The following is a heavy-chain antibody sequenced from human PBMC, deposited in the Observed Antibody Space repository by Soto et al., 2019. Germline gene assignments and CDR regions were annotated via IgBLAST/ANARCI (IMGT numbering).Heavy chain of an antibody. V-gene: IGHV3-11*06. Sequence: GGSLRLSCAASGFTFSDYYMSWIRQAPGKGLEWVSYISSSSSYTNYADSVKGRFTISRDNAKNSLYLQMNSLRAEDTAVYYCARVGNTMPNDYWGQGTLVTVSS. CDR1: GFTFSDYY. D-gene: IGHD2-2*01. CDR3: ARVGNTMPNDY. CDR2: ISSSSSYT. J-gene: IGHJ4*02.